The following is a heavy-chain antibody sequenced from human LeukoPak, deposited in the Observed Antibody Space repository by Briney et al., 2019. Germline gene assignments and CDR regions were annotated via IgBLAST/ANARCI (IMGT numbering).Heavy chain of an antibody. CDR1: GFTFSTYS. CDR3: ARRDYYDSSGYDY. Sequence: PGGSLRLSCAASGFTFSTYSIIWVRQAPGKGLEWVSSISGRSTDIYYTDSVKGRFTISRDNAKNSLYLQMNSLRAEDTAVYYCARRDYYDSSGYDYWGQGTLVTVSS. CDR2: ISGRSTDI. D-gene: IGHD3-22*01. V-gene: IGHV3-21*01. J-gene: IGHJ4*02.